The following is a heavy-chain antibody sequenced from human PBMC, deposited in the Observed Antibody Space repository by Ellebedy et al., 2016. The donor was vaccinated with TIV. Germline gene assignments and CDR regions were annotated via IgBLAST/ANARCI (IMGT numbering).Heavy chain of an antibody. CDR3: AREWRLDCSSTSCPRYFDY. J-gene: IGHJ4*02. Sequence: ASVKVSXXASGYTFTGYYMHWVRQAPGQGLEWMGWISAYNGNTNYAQKLQGRVTMTTDTSTSTAYMELRSLRSDDTAVYYCAREWRLDCSSTSCPRYFDYWGQGTLVTVSS. D-gene: IGHD2-2*01. V-gene: IGHV1-18*04. CDR2: ISAYNGNT. CDR1: GYTFTGYY.